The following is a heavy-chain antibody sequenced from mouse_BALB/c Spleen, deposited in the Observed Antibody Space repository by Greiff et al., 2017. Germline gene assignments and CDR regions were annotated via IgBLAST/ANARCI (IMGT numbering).Heavy chain of an antibody. Sequence: QVQLQQSGPELVKPGASVKISCKASGYTFTSYDINWVKQRPGQGLEWIGWINPGDGSTKYNEKFKGKATLTTDKSSSTAYMQLSSLTSENSAVYFCAREGGELHFDYWGQGTTLTVSS. J-gene: IGHJ2*01. V-gene: IGHV1S56*01. CDR3: AREGGELHFDY. CDR2: INPGDGST. D-gene: IGHD2-13*01. CDR1: GYTFTSYD.